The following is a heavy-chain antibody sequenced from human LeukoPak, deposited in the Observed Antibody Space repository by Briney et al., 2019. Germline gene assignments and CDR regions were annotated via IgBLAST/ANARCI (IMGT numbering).Heavy chain of an antibody. J-gene: IGHJ4*02. CDR2: IKSDGSTT. CDR3: ARGRGSGSSDY. V-gene: IGHV3-74*01. CDR1: GFSFSSYW. Sequence: GGSLRLSCAASGFSFSSYWMHWVRQVPGKGLVWVSRIKSDGSTTIYADSVKGRFTISRDNAKNTLFLQMNSLRAEDTAVYYCARGRGSGSSDYWGQGTLVTVSS. D-gene: IGHD3-10*01.